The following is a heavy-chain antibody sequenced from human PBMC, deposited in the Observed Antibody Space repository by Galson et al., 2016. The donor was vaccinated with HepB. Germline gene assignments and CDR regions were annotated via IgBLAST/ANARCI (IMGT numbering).Heavy chain of an antibody. D-gene: IGHD5-18*01. V-gene: IGHV4-59*08. Sequence: SETLSLTCNVSGGSISGYYWSWFRQSPGKGLEWIAYIYHGGSTKYNPSLKSRMTISADTSKKDFSLKLSSVTAADTAVYYCARQRYSYGAFDNWGPGTLVTVSS. CDR1: GGSISGYY. CDR3: ARQRYSYGAFDN. CDR2: IYHGGST. J-gene: IGHJ4*02.